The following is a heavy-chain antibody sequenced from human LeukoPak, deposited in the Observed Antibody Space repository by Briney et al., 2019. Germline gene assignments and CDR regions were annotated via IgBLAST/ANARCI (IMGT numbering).Heavy chain of an antibody. J-gene: IGHJ4*02. CDR2: IYSDGST. D-gene: IGHD6-13*01. CDR3: ARIAAAGTAGDY. CDR1: GFAVSSKY. Sequence: GGSLRLSCAVSGFAVSSKYMTWVRQAPGKGLEWVSVIYSDGSTFYADSVKGRFTISRDNAKNTVYLQMNSLRAEDTAVYYCARIAAAGTAGDYWGQGTLVTVSS. V-gene: IGHV3-53*01.